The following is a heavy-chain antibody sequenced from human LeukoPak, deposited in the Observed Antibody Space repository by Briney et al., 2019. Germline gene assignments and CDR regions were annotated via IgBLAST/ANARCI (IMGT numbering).Heavy chain of an antibody. CDR1: GGSISGHS. V-gene: IGHV4-34*01. CDR2: MNHSGGA. Sequence: SETLSLTCAVYGGSISGHSWTWIRQPPGKGLEWIGEMNHSGGANYNPSLKSRVTISVDTSKNQFSLKLSSVTAADTAVYYCARGHYDFWSGYPRWFDPWGQGTLVTVSS. J-gene: IGHJ5*02. CDR3: ARGHYDFWSGYPRWFDP. D-gene: IGHD3-3*01.